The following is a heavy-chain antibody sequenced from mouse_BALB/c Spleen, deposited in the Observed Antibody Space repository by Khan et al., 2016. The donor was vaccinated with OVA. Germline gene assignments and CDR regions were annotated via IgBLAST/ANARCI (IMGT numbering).Heavy chain of an antibody. J-gene: IGHJ2*01. CDR1: GYSITSDYA. Sequence: EVELVESGPGLVKPSQSLSLTCTVTGYSITSDYARNWIRQFPGNKLEWMGYISYSGSTSYNPSLKSRISITRDTSKNQFFLQLNSVTTEDTATYYCARKYGNSYYFDYWGQGTTLTVSS. V-gene: IGHV3-2*02. D-gene: IGHD2-10*02. CDR2: ISYSGST. CDR3: ARKYGNSYYFDY.